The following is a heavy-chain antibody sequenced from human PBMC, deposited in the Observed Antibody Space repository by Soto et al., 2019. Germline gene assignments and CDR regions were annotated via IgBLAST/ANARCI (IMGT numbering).Heavy chain of an antibody. J-gene: IGHJ4*02. CDR2: IKQDGSEK. CDR3: ARRQGGARVEYYFDY. CDR1: GFTFSSYW. V-gene: IGHV3-7*05. Sequence: EVQLVESGGGLVQPGVSLRLSCAASGFTFSSYWMSWVRQAPGKGLEWVANIKQDGSEKYYVDSVKGRFTISRDNAKNSLYLQMNSLRAEDTAVYYCARRQGGARVEYYFDYWGQGTLVTVSS. D-gene: IGHD2-15*01.